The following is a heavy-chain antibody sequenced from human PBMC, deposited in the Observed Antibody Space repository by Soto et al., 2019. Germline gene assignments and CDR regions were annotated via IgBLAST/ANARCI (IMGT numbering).Heavy chain of an antibody. CDR1: GGTFSSYA. V-gene: IGHV1-69*01. CDR2: IIPIFGTA. Sequence: QVQLVQSGAEVKKPGSSVKVSCKASGGTFSSYAISWVRQAPGQGLEWMGGIIPIFGTANYAQKFQGRVTITADESTSTAYMELSSLRSEDTAVYYCARERIVATINLYYYSGMDVWGQGTTVTVSS. J-gene: IGHJ6*02. CDR3: ARERIVATINLYYYSGMDV. D-gene: IGHD5-12*01.